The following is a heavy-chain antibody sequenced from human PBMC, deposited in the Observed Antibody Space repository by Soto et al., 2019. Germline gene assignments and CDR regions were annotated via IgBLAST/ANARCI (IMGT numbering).Heavy chain of an antibody. J-gene: IGHJ6*02. CDR2: IVPLFGTA. Sequence: QVQLVQSGAEVKKPGSSVKVSCKASGGTSNFSTYTISWVRQAPGQGLECMGAIVPLFGTANDAQKFQGRVPITADESTSTVKMELSSLGSENTAVYYCARDLGMSRRPVYYYGMDVWGQGTTVTVSS. CDR1: GGTSNFSTYT. D-gene: IGHD6-13*01. CDR3: ARDLGMSRRPVYYYGMDV. V-gene: IGHV1-69*01.